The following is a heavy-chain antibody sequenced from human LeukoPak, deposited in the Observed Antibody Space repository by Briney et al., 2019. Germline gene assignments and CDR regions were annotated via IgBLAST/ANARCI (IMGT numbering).Heavy chain of an antibody. Sequence: GESLKISCKGFGYSFATYWIAWLRQLLGKGLEWMGIIYPGDSDTRYSPSFQDQVAISADKSVNTAYLQWSSLKASDTAMYYCARPTSTQEFSSDYWGQGTLVTVSS. J-gene: IGHJ4*02. CDR2: IYPGDSDT. D-gene: IGHD6-13*01. CDR3: ARPTSTQEFSSDY. CDR1: GYSFATYW. V-gene: IGHV5-51*01.